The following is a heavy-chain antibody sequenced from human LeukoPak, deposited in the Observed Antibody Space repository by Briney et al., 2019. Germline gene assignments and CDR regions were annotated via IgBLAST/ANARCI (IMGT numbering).Heavy chain of an antibody. CDR2: IYHSGST. CDR3: AREMATNIAVFDY. CDR1: GYSISSGYY. D-gene: IGHD5-24*01. J-gene: IGHJ4*02. V-gene: IGHV4-38-2*02. Sequence: RPSETLSLTCTVSGYSISSGYYWGWIRQPPGKGLEWIGSIYHSGSTYYNPSLKSRVTISVDTSKNQFSLKLSSVTAADTAVYYCAREMATNIAVFDYWGQGTLVTVSS.